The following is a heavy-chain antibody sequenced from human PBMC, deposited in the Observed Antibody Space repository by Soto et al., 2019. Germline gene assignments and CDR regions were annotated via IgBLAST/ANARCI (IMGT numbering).Heavy chain of an antibody. CDR3: AADLLHYDILTGYYSFDY. V-gene: IGHV1-58*01. D-gene: IGHD3-9*01. J-gene: IGHJ4*02. CDR1: GFTFTSSA. CDR2: IVVGSGNT. Sequence: QMQLVQSGPEVKKPGTSVKVSCKASGFTFTSSAVQWVRQARGQRLEWIGWIVVGSGNTNYAQKFQERVTITRDMSTSTAYMELSSLRSEDTAVSYCAADLLHYDILTGYYSFDYWGQGTLVTVSS.